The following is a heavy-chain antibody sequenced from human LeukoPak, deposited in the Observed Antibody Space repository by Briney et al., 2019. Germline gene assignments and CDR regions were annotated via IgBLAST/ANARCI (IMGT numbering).Heavy chain of an antibody. Sequence: GSSVKVSCKASGGTFSSYAISWVRQAPGQGLEWMGRIIPILGIANYAQKFQGRVTITADKFTSTAYMELSSLRSEDTAVYYCARDRANWNDDDPYYYYGMDVWGQGTTVTVSS. J-gene: IGHJ6*02. CDR2: IIPILGIA. D-gene: IGHD1-1*01. CDR3: ARDRANWNDDDPYYYYGMDV. V-gene: IGHV1-69*04. CDR1: GGTFSSYA.